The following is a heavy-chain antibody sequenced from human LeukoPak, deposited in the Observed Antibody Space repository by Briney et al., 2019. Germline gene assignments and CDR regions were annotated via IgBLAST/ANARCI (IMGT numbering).Heavy chain of an antibody. Sequence: PSETLSLTCTVSGYSISSAYYWGWIRQSPGKGLEWIGSFHYSGSTSYNPSLKSRVTISVDSSKNQFSLRLSSVTAADTAVYYCARFARYSYXMXXXXXGTTVT. CDR2: FHYSGST. CDR3: ARFARYSYXMXX. CDR1: GYSISSAYY. V-gene: IGHV4-38-2*02. J-gene: IGHJ6*03.